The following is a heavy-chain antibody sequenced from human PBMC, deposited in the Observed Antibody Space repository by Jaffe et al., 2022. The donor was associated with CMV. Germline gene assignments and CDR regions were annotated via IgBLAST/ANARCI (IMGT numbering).Heavy chain of an antibody. CDR2: FFSTGSI. CDR1: GGAITAYY. V-gene: IGHV4-4*07. D-gene: IGHD2-2*02. Sequence: QVQLQESGPGLVKPSETLSLTCSVSGGAITAYYWSWIRQPAGKGLEWIGRFFSTGSIIYNPSLKNRVTMSVDMSKNQFSLKLHSVTAADTAVYYCARDGDIVVVPAAIQAYYYYGMDVWGQGTTVTVSS. CDR3: ARDGDIVVVPAAIQAYYYYGMDV. J-gene: IGHJ6*02.